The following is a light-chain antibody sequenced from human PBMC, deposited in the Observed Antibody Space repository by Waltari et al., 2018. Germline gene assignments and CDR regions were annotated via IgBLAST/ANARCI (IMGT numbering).Light chain of an antibody. Sequence: QSALTQPASVSGSPGQSITISCTGTSSDVGFYDFVSRFPPHPGTAPKVMIYKVNHRPSGVSNRFSGSKAANPASLTISGLQAEDEADYYCSSYTRRSYWVFGGGTQLTVL. V-gene: IGLV2-14*01. J-gene: IGLJ3*02. CDR1: SSDVGFYDF. CDR3: SSYTRRSYWV. CDR2: KVN.